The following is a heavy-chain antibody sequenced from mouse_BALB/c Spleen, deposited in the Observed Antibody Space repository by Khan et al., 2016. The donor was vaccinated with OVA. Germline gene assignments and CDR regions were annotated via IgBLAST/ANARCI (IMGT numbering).Heavy chain of an antibody. V-gene: IGHV1-61*01. D-gene: IGHD2-13*01. CDR1: GYTFTSYW. CDR3: ARGGYGDAFAF. CDR2: IDPSDSKT. Sequence: QVQLKQSGAELVRPGTSVKLSCKASGYTFTSYWMNWVKQRPGQGLEWIGMIDPSDSKTHYNQMFKDKATLTVDKSSSTAYMHLTSLTSEDSAVYYCARGGYGDAFAFWGQGTLVTVSA. J-gene: IGHJ3*01.